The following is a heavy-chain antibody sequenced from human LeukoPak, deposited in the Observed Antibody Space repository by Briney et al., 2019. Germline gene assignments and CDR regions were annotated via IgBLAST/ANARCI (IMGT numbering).Heavy chain of an antibody. V-gene: IGHV4-31*03. CDR2: INHSGST. CDR3: ARVCEYSSSWGNAFDI. J-gene: IGHJ3*02. D-gene: IGHD6-13*01. CDR1: GGSISSGGYY. Sequence: SQTLSLTCTVSGGSISSGGYYWSWIRQHPGKGLGWIGEINHSGSTNYNPSLKSRVTISVDTSKNQFSLKLSSVTAADTAVYYCARVCEYSSSWGNAFDIWGQGTMVTVSS.